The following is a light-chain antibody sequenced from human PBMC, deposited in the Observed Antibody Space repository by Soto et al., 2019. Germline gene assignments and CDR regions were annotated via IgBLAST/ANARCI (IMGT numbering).Light chain of an antibody. V-gene: IGKV1-39*01. J-gene: IGKJ5*01. CDR3: QQSYST. CDR2: AAS. CDR1: QSISSY. Sequence: DIQVTQSQSSLSASVVDRVTITCRASQSISSYLNWYQQKPGKAPKLLIYAASSLQSGVPSRFSGSGSGTDFTLTISSLQPEDFATYYCQQSYSTFGQGTRLEIK.